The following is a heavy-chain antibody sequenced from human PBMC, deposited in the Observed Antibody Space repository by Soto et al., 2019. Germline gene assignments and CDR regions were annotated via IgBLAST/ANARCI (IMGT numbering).Heavy chain of an antibody. Sequence: ASVKVSCKASGYTFTSYGISWVRQAPGQGLEWMGWISAYNGNTNYAQKLQGRVTMTTDTSTSTAYMELRSLRSDDTAVYYCARDIGEASYYGSGSYYYFDYWGQGTRVTVSS. J-gene: IGHJ4*02. D-gene: IGHD3-10*01. CDR2: ISAYNGNT. CDR3: ARDIGEASYYGSGSYYYFDY. CDR1: GYTFTSYG. V-gene: IGHV1-18*01.